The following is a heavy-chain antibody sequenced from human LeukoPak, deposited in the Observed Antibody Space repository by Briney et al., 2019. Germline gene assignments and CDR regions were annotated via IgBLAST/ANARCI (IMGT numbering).Heavy chain of an antibody. J-gene: IGHJ4*02. CDR2: ISGSGGSI. V-gene: IGHV3-23*01. D-gene: IGHD6-19*01. Sequence: GGSLRLSCAASGFTLSSYAMSGLRAAPGKGLEGVASISGSGGSIYYADSVKGRFTISRDNSKNTLYLQMNSLRAEDTAVYYCAKAWRYSSGSGYFDYWGQGTLVTVSS. CDR3: AKAWRYSSGSGYFDY. CDR1: GFTLSSYA.